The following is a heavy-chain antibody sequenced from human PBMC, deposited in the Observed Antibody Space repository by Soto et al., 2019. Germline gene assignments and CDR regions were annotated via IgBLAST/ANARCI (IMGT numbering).Heavy chain of an antibody. D-gene: IGHD4-17*01. J-gene: IGHJ3*02. V-gene: IGHV3-11*06. CDR2: ISSSSSST. CDR1: GFTFSDYY. Sequence: PGGALRVSGAASGFTFSDYYMSWIRQAPGKGLEWVSSISSSSSSTNYADSVKARFTISRDNAKNSLYLQMNSLRAEDTAVYYCARGYGGNSGNVFDIWGQGTMVTVSS. CDR3: ARGYGGNSGNVFDI.